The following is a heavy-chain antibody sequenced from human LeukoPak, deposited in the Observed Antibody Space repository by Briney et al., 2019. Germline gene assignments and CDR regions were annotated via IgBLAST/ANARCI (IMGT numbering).Heavy chain of an antibody. CDR2: ISSSGSTI. D-gene: IGHD1-26*01. Sequence: PGGSLRLSCAASGFTFSDYYMSWIRQAPGKGLEWVSYISSSGSTIYYADSVKGRFTISRDNAKNSLYLQMNSLRAEDTAVYYCAKDPRALYSGSYYFDYWGQGTLVTVSS. CDR1: GFTFSDYY. CDR3: AKDPRALYSGSYYFDY. V-gene: IGHV3-11*01. J-gene: IGHJ4*02.